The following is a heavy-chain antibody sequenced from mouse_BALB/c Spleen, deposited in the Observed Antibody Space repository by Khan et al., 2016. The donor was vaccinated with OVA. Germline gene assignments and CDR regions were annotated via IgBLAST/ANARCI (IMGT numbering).Heavy chain of an antibody. Sequence: QVQLQQSGAELARPGASVKLSCKASGYTFTDYYINWVRQRTGQGLEWIGDIYPGIGNTYYNEKFKGKATLTADKSSSTASMQLSSLTSEDSAVYCSARSGTGSFVYWGQGTLVTVSA. V-gene: IGHV1-77*01. CDR2: IYPGIGNT. CDR3: ARSGTGSFVY. J-gene: IGHJ3*01. CDR1: GYTFTDYY. D-gene: IGHD4-1*01.